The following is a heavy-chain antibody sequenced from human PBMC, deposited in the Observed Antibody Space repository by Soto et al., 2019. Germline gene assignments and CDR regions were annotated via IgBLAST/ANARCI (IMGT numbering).Heavy chain of an antibody. J-gene: IGHJ3*02. CDR1: GFTFRDFA. V-gene: IGHV3-9*01. CDR2: ISWNSGSM. Sequence: VQLVESGGGLVQPGKSLRISCAASGFTFRDFAMHWVRQAPGKGLEWVSGISWNSGSMGYADSVNGRVTISRDNAMNSLYLQMNSLRAEDTALYYCAKDKGYNWNDVAAFDIWGQGTMVTVSS. CDR3: AKDKGYNWNDVAAFDI. D-gene: IGHD1-20*01.